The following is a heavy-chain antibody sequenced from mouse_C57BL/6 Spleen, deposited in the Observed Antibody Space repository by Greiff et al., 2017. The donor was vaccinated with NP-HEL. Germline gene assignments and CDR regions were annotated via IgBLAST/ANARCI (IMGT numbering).Heavy chain of an antibody. CDR3: ARDLVDY. CDR1: GYSITSGYD. V-gene: IGHV3-1*01. Sequence: EVQLQQSGPGMVKPSQSLSLTCTVTGYSITSGYDWHWIRHFPGNKLEWMGYISYSGSTNYNPSLKSRSSITHDTSKNHFFLKLNSVTTEDTATYYCARDLVDYWGQGTSVTVSS. CDR2: ISYSGST. J-gene: IGHJ4*01.